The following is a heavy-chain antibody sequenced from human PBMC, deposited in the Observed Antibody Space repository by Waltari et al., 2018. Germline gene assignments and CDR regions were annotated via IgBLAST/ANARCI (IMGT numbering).Heavy chain of an antibody. D-gene: IGHD3-9*01. CDR1: GFTFDVFA. CDR2: ITWDGRST. CDR3: VKEAAGYDSLIANGLDV. Sequence: EVQLEESGGGVVQPGGSLRLSCAASGFTFDVFAMHLVRQAPGKGLEWVSLITWDGRSTYYADSVKGRFAISRDNGKDFLYLQMNSLRPEDTALYYCVKEAAGYDSLIANGLDVWGQGTTVTVSS. V-gene: IGHV3-43D*04. J-gene: IGHJ6*02.